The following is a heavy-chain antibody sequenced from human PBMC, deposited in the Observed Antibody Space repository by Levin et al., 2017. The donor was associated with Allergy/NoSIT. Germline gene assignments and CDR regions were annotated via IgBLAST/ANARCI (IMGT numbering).Heavy chain of an antibody. CDR2: IKQDGSEK. CDR3: ARRRYSDY. J-gene: IGHJ4*02. V-gene: IGHV3-7*01. Sequence: PGGSLRLSCAASGFTFSSSWMTWVRQAPGKGLEWVANIKQDGSEKNYVDSVEGRFSISRDNAKNSLFLQMKSLRDEDTAVYYCARRRYSDYWGQGTLVTVSS. CDR1: GFTFSSSW.